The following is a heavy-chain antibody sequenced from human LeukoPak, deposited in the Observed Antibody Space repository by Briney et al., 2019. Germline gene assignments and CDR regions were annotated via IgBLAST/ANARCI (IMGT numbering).Heavy chain of an antibody. J-gene: IGHJ4*02. D-gene: IGHD2-21*02. CDR3: TTEVPVVTDFDY. V-gene: IGHV3-15*01. Sequence: PGGSLRLSCAASGFSFRSYSMNWVRQAPGKGLEWVGRIKSKTDGGTTDYAAPVKGRFTISRDDSKNTLYLQMNSLKTEDTAVYYCTTEVPVVTDFDYWGQGTLVTVSS. CDR2: IKSKTDGGTT. CDR1: GFSFRSYS.